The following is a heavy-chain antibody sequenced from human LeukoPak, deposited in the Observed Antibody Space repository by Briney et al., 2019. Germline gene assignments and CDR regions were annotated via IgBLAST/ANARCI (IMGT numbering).Heavy chain of an antibody. Sequence: GASVKVSCKASGYTFTTYGISWVRQAPGQGREWLGWISTYNSNTNYAQQFQGRVTMTTDTSMRTTYMELRSLRSDDTAVYYCARDLIAVRPGWFDPWGQGSLVTVSS. CDR3: ARDLIAVRPGWFDP. CDR1: GYTFTTYG. CDR2: ISTYNSNT. D-gene: IGHD6-6*01. V-gene: IGHV1-18*01. J-gene: IGHJ5*02.